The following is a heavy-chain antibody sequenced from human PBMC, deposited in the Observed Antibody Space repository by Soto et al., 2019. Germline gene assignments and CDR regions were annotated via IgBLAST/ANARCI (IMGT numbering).Heavy chain of an antibody. CDR3: ARGPGGADAFDI. V-gene: IGHV1-3*01. CDR1: GYTFTSYA. D-gene: IGHD3-10*01. J-gene: IGHJ3*02. Sequence: ASVKVSCKASGYTFTSYAMHWVRQAPGQRLERMGWINAGNGNTKYSQKFQGRVTITRDTSASTAYMELSSLRSEDTAVYYCARGPGGADAFDIWGQGTVVTVSS. CDR2: INAGNGNT.